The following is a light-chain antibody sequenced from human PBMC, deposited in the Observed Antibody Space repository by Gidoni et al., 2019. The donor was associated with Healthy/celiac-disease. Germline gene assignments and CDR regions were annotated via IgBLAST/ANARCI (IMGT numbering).Light chain of an antibody. CDR2: LGS. CDR3: MQALQTPWSS. V-gene: IGKV2-28*01. CDR1: QSLLHSNGYNY. J-gene: IGKJ2*04. Sequence: DIVMTQSPLSLPVTPGEPASISCRSSQSLLHSNGYNYLDWYLQKPGQSPQLLIYLGSNRASGVPDRFSGSGSGTDFTLKISRVEAEDVGVYYCMQALQTPWSSFGQGTKLEIK.